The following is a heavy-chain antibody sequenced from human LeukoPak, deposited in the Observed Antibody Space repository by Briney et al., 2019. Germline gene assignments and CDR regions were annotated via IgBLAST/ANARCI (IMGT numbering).Heavy chain of an antibody. CDR1: GYTFTSYY. V-gene: IGHV1-46*01. D-gene: IGHD2-15*01. CDR2: INPSGGST. CDR3: ARDPNQYCSGGSCYRWFDP. J-gene: IGHJ5*02. Sequence: GASVKVSCKASGYTFTSYYMHWVRQAPGQGLEWMGIINPSGGSTSYAQKFQGRVTMTRDTSTSTVYMELSSLRSEDTAVYYCARDPNQYCSGGSCYRWFDPWGQGTLVTVSS.